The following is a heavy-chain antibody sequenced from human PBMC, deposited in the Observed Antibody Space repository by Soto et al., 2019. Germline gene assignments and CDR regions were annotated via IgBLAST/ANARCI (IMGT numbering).Heavy chain of an antibody. J-gene: IGHJ4*02. V-gene: IGHV3-7*05. CDR3: ARDWNGYRDY. Sequence: EVLLVESGGGLVQPGGSLRLSCVASGFFFSGYWMTWVRQAPGKGLEWVANIKQDDSEIYYVDSVKGRFTISRDNAKNSLYLQMNSLRAEDTAVYYCARDWNGYRDYWGQGTLVTVSS. CDR2: IKQDDSEI. CDR1: GFFFSGYW. D-gene: IGHD5-12*01.